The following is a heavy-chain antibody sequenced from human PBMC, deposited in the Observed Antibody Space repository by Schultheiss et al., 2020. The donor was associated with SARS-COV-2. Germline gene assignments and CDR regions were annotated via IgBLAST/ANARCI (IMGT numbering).Heavy chain of an antibody. J-gene: IGHJ6*02. CDR2: ISWNSGSI. CDR3: ARDYTYYDILTGYYYYYGMDV. V-gene: IGHV3-9*01. D-gene: IGHD3-9*01. Sequence: SLKISCSASGFTFSSYAMSWVRQAPGKGLEWVSGISWNSGSIGYADSVKGRFTISRDNAKNSLYLQMNSLRAEDTADYYCARDYTYYDILTGYYYYYGMDVWGQGTTVTVSS. CDR1: GFTFSSYA.